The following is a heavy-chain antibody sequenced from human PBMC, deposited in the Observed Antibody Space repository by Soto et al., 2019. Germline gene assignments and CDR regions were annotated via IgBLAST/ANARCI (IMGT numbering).Heavy chain of an antibody. Sequence: EVQLVESGGGLVQPGGSLRLSCAAAGFTFSHYSMNWVRQAPGKGLEWVSYISGSSGTIYYADSVKGRFTISRDNAKNSLYLQMNSLRAEDTGVYYCARAGVAAAEYYMDVWGKGTTVTVSS. CDR2: ISGSSGTI. D-gene: IGHD6-13*01. CDR3: ARAGVAAAEYYMDV. CDR1: GFTFSHYS. V-gene: IGHV3-48*01. J-gene: IGHJ6*03.